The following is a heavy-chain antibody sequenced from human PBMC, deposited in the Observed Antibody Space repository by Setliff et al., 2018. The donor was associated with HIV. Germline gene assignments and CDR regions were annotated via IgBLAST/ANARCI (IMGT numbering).Heavy chain of an antibody. V-gene: IGHV3-30*04. CDR1: GFTFSSYA. CDR3: ARGPADSSGYYPDY. CDR2: ISYDASNK. Sequence: GGSLRLSCAASGFTFSSYAMHWVRQAPGKGLEWVAVISYDASNKYYADSVRGRFTISRDNAKKSLYLQMNSLRAEDTAVYYCARGPADSSGYYPDYWGQGTLVTVSS. D-gene: IGHD3-22*01. J-gene: IGHJ4*02.